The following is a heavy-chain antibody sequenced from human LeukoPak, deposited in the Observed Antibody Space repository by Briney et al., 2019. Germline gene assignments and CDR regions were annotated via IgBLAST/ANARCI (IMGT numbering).Heavy chain of an antibody. Sequence: NSGGSLRLSCAASGFTFNNAWMNWVRQAPGKGLEWVGRIKDKTDGWTTDYAAPVKGRFTISRDDSKNTLYLQMNSLKIEDTAVYYCSTVAAYYDILTGKWFDPWGQGTLVTVSS. D-gene: IGHD3-9*01. CDR2: IKDKTDGWTT. CDR1: GFTFNNAW. J-gene: IGHJ5*02. CDR3: STVAAYYDILTGKWFDP. V-gene: IGHV3-15*01.